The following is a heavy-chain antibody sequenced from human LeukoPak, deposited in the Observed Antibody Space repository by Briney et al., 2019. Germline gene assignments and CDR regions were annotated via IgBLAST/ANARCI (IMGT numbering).Heavy chain of an antibody. J-gene: IGHJ4*02. Sequence: GGSLRLSCTASGFTFSSYAMSWVRQAPGKGLEWVSAISGSGGSAGSTYYTDSVKGRFTISRDNSKNTLYLQMNSLRAEDTAVYYCAKDQKNYYDNTGLDYWGQGTLVTVSS. V-gene: IGHV3-23*01. D-gene: IGHD3-22*01. CDR3: AKDQKNYYDNTGLDY. CDR1: GFTFSSYA. CDR2: ISGSGGSAGST.